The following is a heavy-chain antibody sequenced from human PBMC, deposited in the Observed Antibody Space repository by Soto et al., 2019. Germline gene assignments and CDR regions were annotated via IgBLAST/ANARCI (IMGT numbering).Heavy chain of an antibody. Sequence: PGGSLRLSCAASGFTFSKAWINWVRQAPGQGLEWVGRIKSKADGGTTDYAAPVKGRFAISRDDSKNIVYLQMNSLRAEDTAVYYCAKDRGTYGGNSFVKAFDIWGQGTMVTVSS. J-gene: IGHJ3*02. CDR1: GFTFSKAW. D-gene: IGHD2-21*02. CDR3: AKDRGTYGGNSFVKAFDI. CDR2: IKSKADGGTT. V-gene: IGHV3-15*07.